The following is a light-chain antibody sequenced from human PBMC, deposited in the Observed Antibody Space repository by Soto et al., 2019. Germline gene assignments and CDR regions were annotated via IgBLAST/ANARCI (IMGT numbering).Light chain of an antibody. CDR2: AAS. CDR3: LQYYNFSWT. V-gene: IGKV1-6*01. J-gene: IGKJ1*01. CDR1: QDIRNT. Sequence: AIQMTHSPSSLSASVGDRVTISCRASQDIRNTLAWYQQKPGEAPKLLIFAASNLQSGVPSRFSGSGSVKDFTLAITGLQPEDFATYYCLQYYNFSWTFGQGTKVEIX.